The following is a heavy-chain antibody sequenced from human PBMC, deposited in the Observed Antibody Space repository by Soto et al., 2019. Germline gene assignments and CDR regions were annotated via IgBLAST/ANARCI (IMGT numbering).Heavy chain of an antibody. CDR3: ARHVHRYYYYMDV. J-gene: IGHJ6*03. Sequence: SETLSLNCTVSGGSISSYYWSWIRQPPGKGLEWIGYIYYSGSTNYNPSLKSRVTISVDTSKNQFSLKLSSVTAADTAVYYCARHVHRYYYYMDVWGKGTTVTVSS. CDR2: IYYSGST. V-gene: IGHV4-59*08. CDR1: GGSISSYY.